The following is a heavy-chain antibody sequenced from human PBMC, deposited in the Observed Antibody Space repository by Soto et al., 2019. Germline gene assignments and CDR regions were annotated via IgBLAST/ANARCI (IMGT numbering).Heavy chain of an antibody. J-gene: IGHJ4*02. D-gene: IGHD1-7*01. V-gene: IGHV4-4*02. CDR3: ARDSAGTTVFQY. CDR2: IYHSGTT. Sequence: QVQLQESGPGLVKPSGTLSLTCAVSGGSISSSNWWSWVRQPPGKGLEWIGEIYHSGTTSYNPSXKXRXTISVDKSKNQFSLKLSSVTAADTAVYYCARDSAGTTVFQYWGQGTLVTXSS. CDR1: GGSISSSNW.